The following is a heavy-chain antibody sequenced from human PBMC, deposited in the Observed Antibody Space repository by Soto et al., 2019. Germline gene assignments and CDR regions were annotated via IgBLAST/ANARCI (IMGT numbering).Heavy chain of an antibody. CDR2: ISGSGGST. CDR1: GFTFSSNA. CDR3: ARDGDYYDSSGYLDY. J-gene: IGHJ4*02. Sequence: EVQLLESGGGLVQPGGSLRLSCAASGFTFSSNAMSWVRQAPGKGLEWVSTISGSGGSTYYADSVKGRFTISRDNSKNTLYLQMNSLRAEDTAVYYCARDGDYYDSSGYLDYWGQGTLVTVSS. V-gene: IGHV3-23*01. D-gene: IGHD3-22*01.